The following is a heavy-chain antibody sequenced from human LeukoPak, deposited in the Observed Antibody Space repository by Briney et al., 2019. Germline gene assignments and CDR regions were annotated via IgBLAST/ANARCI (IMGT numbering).Heavy chain of an antibody. CDR2: INSSSSYI. Sequence: GGSLRLSCAASGFTFSSYSMNWVRQAPGKGLEWVSSINSSSSYIYYADSVKGRFTISRDNAKNSLYLQMNSLRAEDTAVYYCARGPYCSSTSCYKYYYGMDVWGKGTTVTVSS. D-gene: IGHD2-2*02. CDR3: ARGPYCSSTSCYKYYYGMDV. J-gene: IGHJ6*04. V-gene: IGHV3-21*01. CDR1: GFTFSSYS.